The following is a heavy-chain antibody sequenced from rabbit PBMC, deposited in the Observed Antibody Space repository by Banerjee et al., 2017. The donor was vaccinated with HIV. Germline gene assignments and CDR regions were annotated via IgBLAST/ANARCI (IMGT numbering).Heavy chain of an antibody. CDR1: GFTISSYYY. D-gene: IGHD2-1*01. Sequence: QSLEESGGGLVQPEGSLTLTCTASGFTISSYYYMCWVRQAPGKGLEWIACIYAGSSGSTYYASWAKGRFTISKTSSTTVTLQMTSLTAADTATYFCARDLSYDDYGDLNLWGQGTLVTVS. V-gene: IGHV1S40*01. CDR3: ARDLSYDDYGDLNL. J-gene: IGHJ4*01. CDR2: IYAGSSGST.